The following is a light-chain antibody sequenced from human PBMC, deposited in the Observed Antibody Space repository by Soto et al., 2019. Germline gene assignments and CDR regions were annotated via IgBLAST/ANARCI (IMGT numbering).Light chain of an antibody. Sequence: EIVMTQSPATLSLSPGERAALSCRASQSINSELAWYQQKPGQPPRLLIYGASTRATGVPARFTGSESGSEFTLTISGLQSEDLAVYYCQKGHNWPLTFGQGTRLEI. CDR2: GAS. J-gene: IGKJ2*01. CDR1: QSINSE. CDR3: QKGHNWPLT. V-gene: IGKV3-15*01.